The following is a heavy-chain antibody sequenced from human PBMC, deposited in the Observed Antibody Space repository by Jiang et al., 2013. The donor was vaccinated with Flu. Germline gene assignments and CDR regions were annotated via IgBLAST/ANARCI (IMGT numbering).Heavy chain of an antibody. CDR3: ARDSLVGYDSSGYYLGAFDI. J-gene: IGHJ3*02. Sequence: SGAEVKQPGASVKVSCKASGYTFTGYFIHWVRQAPGQGLEWMGWINPNSGGTNYAQKFQGRVTLTRDTSISTAYLDLGGLRSDDTAVYYCARDSLVGYDSSGYYLGAFDIWGQGTMVTVSS. CDR2: INPNSGGT. CDR1: GYTFTGYF. V-gene: IGHV1-2*02. D-gene: IGHD3-22*01.